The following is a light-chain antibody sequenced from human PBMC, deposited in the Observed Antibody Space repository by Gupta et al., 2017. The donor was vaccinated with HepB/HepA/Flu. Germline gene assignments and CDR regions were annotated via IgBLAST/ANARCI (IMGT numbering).Light chain of an antibody. CDR2: AAS. CDR1: QSISNY. Sequence: DFQMTQSPSSLSASVGDRVTITCRASQSISNYLHWYQQKPGKAPKLLIYAASGLQSGVPSRFSGSASGTDFALTISNLQPEDFASYYCQQTYTSPWTFGQGTKVEIK. V-gene: IGKV1-39*01. J-gene: IGKJ1*01. CDR3: QQTYTSPWT.